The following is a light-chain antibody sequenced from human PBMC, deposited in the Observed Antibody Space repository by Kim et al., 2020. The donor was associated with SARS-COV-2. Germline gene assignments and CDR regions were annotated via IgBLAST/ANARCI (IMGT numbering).Light chain of an antibody. J-gene: IGKJ4*01. CDR1: YDIRNY. CDR2: NAS. Sequence: ASVGDRVTNTCRASYDIRNYVAWYQQKPGKVPTVLIYNASTLQSGVPSRFSGSGSGADFTLTISSLQPDDFATYYCQKCNSAPLTFGGGTKVDIK. V-gene: IGKV1-27*01. CDR3: QKCNSAPLT.